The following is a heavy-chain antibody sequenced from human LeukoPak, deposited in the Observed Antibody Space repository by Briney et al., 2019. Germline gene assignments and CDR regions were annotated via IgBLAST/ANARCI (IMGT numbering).Heavy chain of an antibody. Sequence: ASVKVSSKASGYTFTSYAMHWVRQAPGQRLEWMGWINAGNSNTKYSQKFQGRVTITRDTSASTAYMELSSLRSEDTAVYYCATTYYYDSSGYLAFDIWGQGTMVTVSS. D-gene: IGHD3-22*01. CDR1: GYTFTSYA. J-gene: IGHJ3*02. V-gene: IGHV1-3*01. CDR3: ATTYYYDSSGYLAFDI. CDR2: INAGNSNT.